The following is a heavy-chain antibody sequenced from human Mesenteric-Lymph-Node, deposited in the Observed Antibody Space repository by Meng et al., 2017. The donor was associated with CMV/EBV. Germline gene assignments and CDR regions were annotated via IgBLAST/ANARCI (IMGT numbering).Heavy chain of an antibody. CDR1: GFNFSNYD. CDR3: AREPPDFWIGYRGYFFDY. J-gene: IGHJ4*02. Sequence: GESLKISCAASGFNFSNYDMNWVRQAPGKGLEWISHISNSGSEIYYAASVMGRVTISRDNAKKSLYLQMSSLRVEDTAVYYCAREPPDFWIGYRGYFFDYWGQGALVTVSS. D-gene: IGHD3/OR15-3a*01. V-gene: IGHV3-48*03. CDR2: ISNSGSEI.